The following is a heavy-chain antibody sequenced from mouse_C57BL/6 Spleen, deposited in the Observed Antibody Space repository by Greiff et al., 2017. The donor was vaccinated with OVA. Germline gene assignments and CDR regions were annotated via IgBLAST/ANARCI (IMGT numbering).Heavy chain of an antibody. V-gene: IGHV1-54*01. CDR3: ARYGSNLYYFDY. Sequence: VQLQQSGAELVRPGTSVKVSCKASGYAFTNYLIEWVKQRPGQGLEWIGVINPGSGGTNYNEKFKGKATLTADKSSSTAYMQLSSLTSEDSAVYFCARYGSNLYYFDYWGQGTTLTVSA. D-gene: IGHD1-1*01. J-gene: IGHJ2*01. CDR1: GYAFTNYL. CDR2: INPGSGGT.